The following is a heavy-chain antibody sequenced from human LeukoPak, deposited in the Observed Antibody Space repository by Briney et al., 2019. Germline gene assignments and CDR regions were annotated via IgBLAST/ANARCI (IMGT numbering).Heavy chain of an antibody. J-gene: IGHJ4*02. D-gene: IGHD3-22*01. CDR3: VRDPAAYYYDSTFDY. CDR1: GFTISNHA. Sequence: GGSLRLSCSASGFTISNHAMHWVRQAPGKGLEFVAAISSNGGTTYHADSVEGRFAISRDNSKNTLFLQMTFLRIEDTAVYYCVRDPAAYYYDSTFDYWGQGTLVTVSA. V-gene: IGHV3-64D*09. CDR2: ISSNGGTT.